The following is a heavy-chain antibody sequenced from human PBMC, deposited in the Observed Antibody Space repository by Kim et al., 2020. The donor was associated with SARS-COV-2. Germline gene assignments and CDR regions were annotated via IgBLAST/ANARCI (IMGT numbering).Heavy chain of an antibody. CDR3: EASDY. J-gene: IGHJ4*02. CDR2: IGASGLGT. Sequence: IGASGLGTHYADSVKGRFTISRDNSRSTLVLQMNSLRAEDTAIYYCEASDYWGQGSLVTVSS. V-gene: IGHV3-23*01.